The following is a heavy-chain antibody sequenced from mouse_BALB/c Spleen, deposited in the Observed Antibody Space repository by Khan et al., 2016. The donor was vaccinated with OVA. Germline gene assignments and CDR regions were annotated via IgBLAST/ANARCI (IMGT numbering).Heavy chain of an antibody. D-gene: IGHD1-2*01. Sequence: QIQLVQSGAELARPGASVKLSCKASGYTFTDYYINWVKQRTGQGLEWIGDIYPGSGKPYYNEKLKGKATLTADKSSSTAYMQLSSLTSEDSAVYFCARGDYGLHYFDYWGQGTTLTVSS. CDR1: GYTFTDYY. J-gene: IGHJ2*01. V-gene: IGHV1-77*01. CDR3: ARGDYGLHYFDY. CDR2: IYPGSGKP.